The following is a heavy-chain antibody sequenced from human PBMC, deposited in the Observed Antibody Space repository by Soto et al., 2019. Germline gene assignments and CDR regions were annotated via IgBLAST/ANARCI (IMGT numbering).Heavy chain of an antibody. CDR2: ISYSGTT. CDR3: ARGRPMLGAKTFFDY. J-gene: IGHJ4*02. V-gene: IGHV4-31*03. CDR1: GDSVSSGRDF. Sequence: QVQLQESGPGLVKPSQTLSLTYKVSGDSVSSGRDFWSWIRQHPGMALEWIGYISYSGTTYYTPSLRSRVSISIDTSQNQFSLRLDSVTAADTAVYYCARGRPMLGAKTFFDYWGQGTRVAVSS. D-gene: IGHD1-26*01.